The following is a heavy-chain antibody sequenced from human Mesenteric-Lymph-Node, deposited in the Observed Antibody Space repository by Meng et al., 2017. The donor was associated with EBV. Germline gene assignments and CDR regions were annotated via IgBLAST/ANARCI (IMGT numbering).Heavy chain of an antibody. D-gene: IGHD6-19*01. J-gene: IGHJ4*02. V-gene: IGHV1-18*01. Sequence: QFDLVKSGDEVRKAGALVRVSCKASVYTFTHRGISWIRQALGQGLEWLGWISCYNGDTNYAQKLKGRVTMTTDTSTNTAYMDLRGLRSDDTAVYYCARDCLAGYTSGWQLDYWGQGTLVTVSS. CDR2: ISCYNGDT. CDR3: ARDCLAGYTSGWQLDY. CDR1: VYTFTHRG.